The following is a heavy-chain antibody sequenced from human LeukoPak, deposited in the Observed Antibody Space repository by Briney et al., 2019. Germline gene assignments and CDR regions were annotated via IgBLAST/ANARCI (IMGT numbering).Heavy chain of an antibody. CDR2: IYDSGST. J-gene: IGHJ4*02. V-gene: IGHV4-59*01. D-gene: IGHD3-22*01. CDR3: ARQSISGSSLSYFDY. Sequence: PSETLSLTCTVSAGSMINYYWSWIRQPPGKGLEWIGNIYDSGSTNYNPSLKSRVTISVDTSKNQCSLKLSSVTAADTAVYYCARQSISGSSLSYFDYWGQGTLVNVSS. CDR1: AGSMINYY.